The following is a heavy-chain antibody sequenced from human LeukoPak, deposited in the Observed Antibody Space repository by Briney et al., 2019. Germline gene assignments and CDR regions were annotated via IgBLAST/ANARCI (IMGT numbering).Heavy chain of an antibody. CDR2: ISYDGSNK. Sequence: GGSLRLSCAASGFTFSSYAMHWVRQAPGKGLEWVAVISYDGSNKYYADSVKGRFTISRDNSKNTLYLQMNSLRAEDTAVYYCARTMVRGVSITTPFDYWGQGTLVTVSS. CDR3: ARTMVRGVSITTPFDY. CDR1: GFTFSSYA. D-gene: IGHD3-10*01. V-gene: IGHV3-30-3*01. J-gene: IGHJ4*02.